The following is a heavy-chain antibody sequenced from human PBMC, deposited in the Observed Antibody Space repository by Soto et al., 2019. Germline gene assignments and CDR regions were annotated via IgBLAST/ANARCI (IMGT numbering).Heavy chain of an antibody. V-gene: IGHV3-13*01. D-gene: IGHD3-22*01. J-gene: IGHJ4*02. CDR1: GFTFSSYD. Sequence: PGGSLRLSCAASGFTFSSYDMHWVRQATGKGLEWVSAIGTAGDTYYPGSVKGRFTISRENAKNSLYLQMNSLRAEDTAVYYCARARSGGYDSSGYYYLSLYFDYWGQGTLVTVSS. CDR2: IGTAGDT. CDR3: ARARSGGYDSSGYYYLSLYFDY.